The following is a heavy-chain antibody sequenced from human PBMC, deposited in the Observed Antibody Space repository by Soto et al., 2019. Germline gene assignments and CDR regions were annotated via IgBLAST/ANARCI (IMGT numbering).Heavy chain of an antibody. Sequence: QVQLVQSGAEVKKPGASVKVSCKASGYTFTSYDINWVRQATGQGLEWMGWMNPNSANTGYAQKFQGRVTMTRNTSMSTAYMELGSLGAEDTAGDCCASEGVSGMDVWGQGTTVTVSS. J-gene: IGHJ6*02. CDR2: MNPNSANT. D-gene: IGHD3-16*01. CDR3: ASEGVSGMDV. CDR1: GYTFTSYD. V-gene: IGHV1-8*01.